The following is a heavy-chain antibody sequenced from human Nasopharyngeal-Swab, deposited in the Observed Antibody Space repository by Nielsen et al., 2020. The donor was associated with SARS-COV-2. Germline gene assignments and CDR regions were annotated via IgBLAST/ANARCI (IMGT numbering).Heavy chain of an antibody. J-gene: IGHJ4*02. CDR2: IYYSGST. V-gene: IGHV4-59*08. CDR3: ARGYSSSWYYFDY. D-gene: IGHD6-13*01. Sequence: SETLSLTCTVSGGSISSYYCSWIRQPPGKGLEWIGYIYYSGSTNYNPSLKSRVTISVDTSKNQFSLKLSSVTAADTAVYYCARGYSSSWYYFDYWGQGTLVTASS. CDR1: GGSISSYY.